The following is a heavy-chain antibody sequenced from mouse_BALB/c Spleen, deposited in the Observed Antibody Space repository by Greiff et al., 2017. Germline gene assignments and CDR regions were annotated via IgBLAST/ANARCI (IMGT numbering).Heavy chain of an antibody. CDR3: ARRDYYGSSSAWFAY. V-gene: IGHV8-12*01. CDR1: GFSLSTSGMR. Sequence: QVQLKESGPGILQPSQTLSLTCSFSGFSLSTSGMRVSWIRQPSGKGLEWLAHIYWDDDKRYNPSLKRRLTISKDTSRNQVFLKSTSVDTADTATYYCARRDYYGSSSAWFAYWGQGTLVTVSA. J-gene: IGHJ3*01. CDR2: IYWDDDK. D-gene: IGHD1-1*01.